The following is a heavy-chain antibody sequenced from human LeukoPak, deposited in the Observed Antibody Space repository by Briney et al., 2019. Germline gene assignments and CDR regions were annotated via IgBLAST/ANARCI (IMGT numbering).Heavy chain of an antibody. CDR3: AKDSSSYDWGYMDV. CDR1: GFTFSTYA. CDR2: IGGSDGRT. Sequence: GGSLTLSCAASGFTFSTYAMSWVRQAPGKGLEWVSLIGGSDGRTRYADSVKGRFTISRDNSKNTLYLEMNSLRAEDTAVYYCAKDSSSYDWGYMDVWGKGTTVTISS. V-gene: IGHV3-23*01. D-gene: IGHD3-22*01. J-gene: IGHJ6*03.